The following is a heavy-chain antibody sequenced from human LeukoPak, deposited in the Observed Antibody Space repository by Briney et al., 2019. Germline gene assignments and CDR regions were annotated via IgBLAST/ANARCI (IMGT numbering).Heavy chain of an antibody. Sequence: PGGSLRLSCAASGFTFNSYAMSWVSQAPGKGLEWVSVISGSGGSTYYADSVKGRFTISRDNSKNTLYLQMNSLRAEDTAVYYCAKDSGSGSYYPNWFDPWGQGTLVTVSS. CDR1: GFTFNSYA. CDR2: ISGSGGST. V-gene: IGHV3-23*01. CDR3: AKDSGSGSYYPNWFDP. J-gene: IGHJ5*02. D-gene: IGHD3-10*01.